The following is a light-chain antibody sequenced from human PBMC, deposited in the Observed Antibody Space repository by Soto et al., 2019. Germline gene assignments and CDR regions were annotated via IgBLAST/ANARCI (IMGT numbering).Light chain of an antibody. CDR1: QGISNW. V-gene: IGKV1-5*01. CDR3: QQYDSFPWT. J-gene: IGKJ1*01. CDR2: DAS. Sequence: DIQLTQSPSTLSASVGDSVTISSRASQGISNWLAWYQQKPGKPPKLLIYDASGLDSGVPSRFSGSGYGTEFTLTISGLQPEDFATFYCQQYDSFPWTFGQGTKVDIK.